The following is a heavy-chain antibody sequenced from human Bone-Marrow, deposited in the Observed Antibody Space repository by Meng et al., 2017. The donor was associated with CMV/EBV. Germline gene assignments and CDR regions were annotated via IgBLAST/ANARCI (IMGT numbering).Heavy chain of an antibody. Sequence: GGSLRLSCAASGFTFSRYWMSWVRQAPGKGLEWVANIKQDGSEKYYVDSVKGRFTISRDNAKNSLFLQMNSLRAEDTAVYYCARQGEILWFGELLPYFDYWGQG. J-gene: IGHJ4*02. CDR2: IKQDGSEK. CDR3: ARQGEILWFGELLPYFDY. D-gene: IGHD3-10*01. CDR1: GFTFSRYW. V-gene: IGHV3-7*01.